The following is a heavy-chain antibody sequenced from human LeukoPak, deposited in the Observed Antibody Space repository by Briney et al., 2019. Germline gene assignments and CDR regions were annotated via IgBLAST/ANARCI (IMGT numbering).Heavy chain of an antibody. CDR3: VRRKPDSSGSIPFDY. D-gene: IGHD6-19*01. CDR1: GGSISRYH. J-gene: IGHJ4*02. V-gene: IGHV4-59*08. CDR2: IYYSWCT. Sequence: PSETLSVTCTGSGGSISRYHWRWLRPPPGKGLEGIGYIYYSWCTNYNPPLQRRVTIPLDPSKNQYSLKPGAVTAADTAVYYCVRRKPDSSGSIPFDYWGQGTLVTVSS.